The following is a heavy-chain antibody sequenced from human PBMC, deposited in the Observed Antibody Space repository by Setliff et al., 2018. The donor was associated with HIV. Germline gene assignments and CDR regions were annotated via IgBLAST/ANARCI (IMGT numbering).Heavy chain of an antibody. V-gene: IGHV4-39*02. Sequence: SETLSLTCTVSGGSISNSRYYWSWIRQPPGKGLEWIGEINHSGSTNYNPSLKDRLTITKATSNNHVVLMMSNMDPADTATYYCTHVNNFRSVYFASWGQGTLVTVSS. CDR2: INHSGST. CDR3: THVNNFRSVYFAS. CDR1: GGSISNSRYY. D-gene: IGHD1-1*01. J-gene: IGHJ4*02.